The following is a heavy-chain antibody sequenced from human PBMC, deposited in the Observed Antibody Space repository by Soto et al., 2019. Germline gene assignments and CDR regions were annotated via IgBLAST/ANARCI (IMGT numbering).Heavy chain of an antibody. D-gene: IGHD1-26*01. CDR3: ARYEGGSTFDN. CDR2: IYYSGST. CDR1: GGSISSGGYS. J-gene: IGHJ4*02. Sequence: SETLSLTCAVSGGSISSGGYSWSWIRQPPGKGLEWIGYIYYSGSTNYNPSLKSRVTISVDTSKNQFSLKLSSVTAADTAVYYCARYEGGSTFDNWGQGTLVTVSS. V-gene: IGHV4-61*08.